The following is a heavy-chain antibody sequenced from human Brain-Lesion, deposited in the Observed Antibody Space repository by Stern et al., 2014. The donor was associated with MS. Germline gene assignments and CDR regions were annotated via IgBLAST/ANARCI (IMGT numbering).Heavy chain of an antibody. CDR3: ARAVRNQLLSEY. CDR1: GYTFSSYD. J-gene: IGHJ4*02. D-gene: IGHD2-2*01. Sequence: QVQLVESGAEVKKPGASVKVSCKASGYTFSSYDITWVRQDSGHGLAWMGWMTPYSGNTGDAQKFKGRVSMTSGPTISTGYMELTSLTSDDTAVYFCARAVRNQLLSEYWGQGTLVTVSS. CDR2: MTPYSGNT. V-gene: IGHV1-8*01.